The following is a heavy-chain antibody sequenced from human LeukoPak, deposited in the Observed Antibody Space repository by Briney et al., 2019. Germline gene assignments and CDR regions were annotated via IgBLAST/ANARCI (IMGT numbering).Heavy chain of an antibody. J-gene: IGHJ4*02. CDR2: IYYSGST. V-gene: IGHV4-61*01. CDR3: ARDTPGRGAGYYFDY. CDR1: GGSFSSGSYY. Sequence: SEALSLPFTVSGGSFSSGSYYWSGIRRPPGKGLEGMGYIYYSGSTNYNPSLKSGVTISVDTSNNQFSLKLSSVTAADTAVYYCARDTPGRGAGYYFDYWGQGTLVTVSS. D-gene: IGHD1-26*01.